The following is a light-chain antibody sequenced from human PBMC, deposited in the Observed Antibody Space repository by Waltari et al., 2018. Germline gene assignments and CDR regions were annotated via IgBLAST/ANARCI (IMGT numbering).Light chain of an antibody. Sequence: EIVLTQSPGTLSLSPGERATLSCRASQSVGRTLAWYQQKPGQAPRLLMYGASSGATGTPARFSGSGSGTDFSRTISRLEPEDFAVYYCQHYVRLPATFGQGTKVEIK. J-gene: IGKJ1*01. V-gene: IGKV3-20*01. CDR2: GAS. CDR1: QSVGRT. CDR3: QHYVRLPAT.